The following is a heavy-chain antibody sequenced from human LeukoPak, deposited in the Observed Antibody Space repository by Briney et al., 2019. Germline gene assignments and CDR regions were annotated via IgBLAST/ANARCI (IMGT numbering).Heavy chain of an antibody. CDR1: GGSISSGSYY. CDR2: IYTSGST. Sequence: PSQTLSLTCTVSGGSISSGSYYWSWIRQPAGKGLEWIGRIYTSGSTNYNPSLKSRVTISVDTSKNQFSLKLSSVTAADTAVYYCARGGTVVTLDYWGQGTLVTVSS. D-gene: IGHD4-23*01. CDR3: ARGGTVVTLDY. V-gene: IGHV4-61*02. J-gene: IGHJ4*02.